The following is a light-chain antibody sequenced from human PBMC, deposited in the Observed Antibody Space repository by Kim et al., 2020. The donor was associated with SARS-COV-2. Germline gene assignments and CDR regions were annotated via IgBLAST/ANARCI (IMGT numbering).Light chain of an antibody. Sequence: PGEGATLSCRASHSVGSSLAWYQQTPGQAPRLLIYEASIRATGIPDRFSGSGSGTDFTLTIGSLEPRDFAIYYCQQRGNWPPALTFGGGTKVDIK. V-gene: IGKV3-11*01. CDR2: EAS. CDR1: HSVGSS. J-gene: IGKJ4*01. CDR3: QQRGNWPPALT.